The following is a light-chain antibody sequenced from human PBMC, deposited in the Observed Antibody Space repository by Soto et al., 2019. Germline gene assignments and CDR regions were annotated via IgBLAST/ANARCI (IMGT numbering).Light chain of an antibody. V-gene: IGLV2-14*01. CDR3: CSYADGSTYV. CDR1: SRDIGAYNY. CDR2: EVV. Sequence: QSVLTQPASVSGSPGQSISISCSGTSRDIGAYNYVSWYLQHPGKAPKLMIYEVVNRPSGVSNRFSGSKSGNTASLTISGLQAEDEADYYCCSYADGSTYVFGNGTKVTVL. J-gene: IGLJ1*01.